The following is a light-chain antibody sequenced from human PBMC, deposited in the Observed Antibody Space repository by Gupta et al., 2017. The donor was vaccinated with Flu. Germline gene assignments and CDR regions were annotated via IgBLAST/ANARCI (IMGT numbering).Light chain of an antibody. CDR1: ALPKQD. CDR2: RDS. V-gene: IGLV3-25*02. J-gene: IGLJ3*02. Sequence: SSELPQPPTVSVSPGQTARITCSGDALPKQDAYWYQQKPGQQPVLVIDRDSERHTRSPERGYAYCSGTNATMHTIGVHSEDDADYYYQQADGRGTVVFGGGTKLTVL. CDR3: QQADGRGTVV.